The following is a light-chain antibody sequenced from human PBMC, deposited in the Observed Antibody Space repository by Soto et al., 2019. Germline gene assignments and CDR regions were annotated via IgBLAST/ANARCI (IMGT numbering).Light chain of an antibody. V-gene: IGLV2-14*01. CDR1: SSDVGGYNY. CDR2: DVS. J-gene: IGLJ2*01. CDR3: SSYTSSSTVL. Sequence: QSVLTQPASVSGSPGQSITISCTGTSSDVGGYNYVSWYQQHPGKAPKLTIYDVSNRPSGVSNRFSGSKSGNTASLTISGLQAEDEADYYCSSYTSSSTVLFGGGTKVTVL.